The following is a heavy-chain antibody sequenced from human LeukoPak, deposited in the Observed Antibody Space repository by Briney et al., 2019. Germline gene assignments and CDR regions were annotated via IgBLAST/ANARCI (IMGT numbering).Heavy chain of an antibody. Sequence: GGCLRLSCAASGFTFSDYYMSWIRQAPGKGLEWVSYISSSGSTIYYADSVKGRFTISRDNAKNTLYLQMNSLRAEDTAVYYCASSSSSWYEDWGQGTLVTVSS. V-gene: IGHV3-11*01. CDR2: ISSSGSTI. CDR3: ASSSSSWYED. CDR1: GFTFSDYY. D-gene: IGHD6-13*01. J-gene: IGHJ4*02.